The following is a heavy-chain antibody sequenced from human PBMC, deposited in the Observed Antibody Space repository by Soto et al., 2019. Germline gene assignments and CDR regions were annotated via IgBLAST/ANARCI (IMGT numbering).Heavy chain of an antibody. CDR1: GYTFTGYY. J-gene: IGHJ3*02. Sequence: RASVKVSCKASGYTFTGYYMHWVRQAPGQGLEWMGWINPNSGGTNYAQKFQGRVTMTRDTSISTAYMELSRLRSDDTAVYYCARDPRPLIVVVSAACDAFDIWGQVTMGTV. D-gene: IGHD3-22*01. V-gene: IGHV1-2*02. CDR2: INPNSGGT. CDR3: ARDPRPLIVVVSAACDAFDI.